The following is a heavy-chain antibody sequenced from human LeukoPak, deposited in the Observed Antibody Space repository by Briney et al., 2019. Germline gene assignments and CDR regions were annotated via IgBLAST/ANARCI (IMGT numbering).Heavy chain of an antibody. J-gene: IGHJ4*02. CDR3: ARDGGGSAWAFDL. CDR1: AFTFLSFE. D-gene: IGHD2-15*01. Sequence: GGSLRLSCAASAFTFLSFEMNWVRQAPGKGREWVAYISSSGDKKDYADSVKGRFTVSRDNAKNSVYLQVNSLRVEDTALYFCARDGGGSAWAFDLWGQGTLVTVSS. CDR2: ISSSGDKK. V-gene: IGHV3-48*03.